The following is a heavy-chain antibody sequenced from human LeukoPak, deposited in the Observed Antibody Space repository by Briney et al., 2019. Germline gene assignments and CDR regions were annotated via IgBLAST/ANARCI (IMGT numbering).Heavy chain of an antibody. CDR3: ARRGRDGYIDY. Sequence: GSLRLSCAASGFTFSDYYMSWIRQAPGKGLEWIGYIYYSGSTNYNPSLKSRVTISVDTSKNQFSLKLSSVTAADTAVYYCARRGRDGYIDYWGQGTLVTVSS. V-gene: IGHV4-59*01. CDR2: IYYSGST. CDR1: GFTFSDYY. D-gene: IGHD5-24*01. J-gene: IGHJ4*02.